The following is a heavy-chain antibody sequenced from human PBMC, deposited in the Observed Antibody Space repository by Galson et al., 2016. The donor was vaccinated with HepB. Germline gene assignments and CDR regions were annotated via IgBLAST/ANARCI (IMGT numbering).Heavy chain of an antibody. CDR2: LSASGGGR. J-gene: IGHJ5*02. CDR3: TKAPNTYTYFDP. Sequence: SLRLSCAASGFNFSNYAMAWVRQAPGKGLEWVSTLSASGGGRYYADSVEGRFTISRDNSKNTLYLQMTSLRAEDMAEYYCTKAPNTYTYFDPWGQGTLVTVSS. V-gene: IGHV3-23*01. D-gene: IGHD1-1*01. CDR1: GFNFSNYA.